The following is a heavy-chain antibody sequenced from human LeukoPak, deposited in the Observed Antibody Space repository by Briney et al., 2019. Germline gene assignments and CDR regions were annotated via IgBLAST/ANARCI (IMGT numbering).Heavy chain of an antibody. D-gene: IGHD3-9*01. CDR2: ISWNSGSI. CDR1: GFTFDDYA. J-gene: IGHJ4*02. Sequence: PGGSLRLSCAASGFTFDDYAMHWVRQAPGKGLEWVSGISWNSGSIGYADSVKGRLTISRDNAKNSLYLQMNSLRAEDTALYYCAKSMDLRYFDWLFPFDYWGQGTLVTVSS. CDR3: AKSMDLRYFDWLFPFDY. V-gene: IGHV3-9*01.